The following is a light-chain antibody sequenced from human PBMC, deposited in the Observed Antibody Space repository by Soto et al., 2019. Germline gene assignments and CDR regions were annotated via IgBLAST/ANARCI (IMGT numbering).Light chain of an antibody. Sequence: ETVLTQSPATLSLSPGERATLSCRASQSVSSYLAWYQQKPGQAPRLLIYDASNRATGIPARFSGSGSGTDFTLTISSLEPDDFAVYYCQQRSNWPPVTFGQGTRLEIK. J-gene: IGKJ5*01. CDR3: QQRSNWPPVT. CDR2: DAS. V-gene: IGKV3-11*01. CDR1: QSVSSY.